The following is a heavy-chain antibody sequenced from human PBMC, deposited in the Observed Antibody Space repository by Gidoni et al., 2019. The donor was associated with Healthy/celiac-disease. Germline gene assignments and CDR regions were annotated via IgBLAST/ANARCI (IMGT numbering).Heavy chain of an antibody. Sequence: QVQLVQSGAEVKKPGSSVKVSCKASGGTFSSYTISWVRQAPGQGLEWMGRIIPILGIANYAQKFQGRVTITADKSTSTAYMELSSLRSEDTAVYYCARAEHKTYYYDSSGYSHGLDAFDIWGQGTMVTVSS. CDR2: IIPILGIA. V-gene: IGHV1-69*02. D-gene: IGHD3-22*01. J-gene: IGHJ3*02. CDR3: ARAEHKTYYYDSSGYSHGLDAFDI. CDR1: GGTFSSYT.